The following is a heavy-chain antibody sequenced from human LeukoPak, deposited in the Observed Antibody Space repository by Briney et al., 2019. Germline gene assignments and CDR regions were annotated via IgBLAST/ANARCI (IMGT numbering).Heavy chain of an antibody. D-gene: IGHD6-19*01. Sequence: PGGTLSLTCAHSGFTFSTYAMSWVRQAPGKRLEWVSSISGSGASTYYADSAKGRFTISRDNSKNTLYLQMNSLRAEDTAVYYCAIHRTSGWLYWGQGTLVTLSS. CDR2: ISGSGAST. J-gene: IGHJ4*02. V-gene: IGHV3-23*01. CDR1: GFTFSTYA. CDR3: AIHRTSGWLY.